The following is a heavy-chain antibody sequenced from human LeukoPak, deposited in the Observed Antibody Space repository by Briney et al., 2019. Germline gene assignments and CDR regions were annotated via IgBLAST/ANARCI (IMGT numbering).Heavy chain of an antibody. V-gene: IGHV1-2*02. CDR1: GYTFTGYY. J-gene: IGHJ5*02. Sequence: GASVKVSCKASGYTFTGYYMHWVRQAPGQGLEWMGWINPNSGGTNYAQKFQGRVTMTRDTSISTAYMELSRLRSDDTAVYYCARDANPKATTWWFDPWGQGTLVTVSS. CDR3: ARDANPKATTWWFDP. D-gene: IGHD1-14*01. CDR2: INPNSGGT.